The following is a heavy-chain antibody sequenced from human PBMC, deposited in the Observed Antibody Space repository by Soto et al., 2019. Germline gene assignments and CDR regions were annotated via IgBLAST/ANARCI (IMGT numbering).Heavy chain of an antibody. D-gene: IGHD6-19*01. Sequence: PSETLSLTCAVYGGSFSGYYWSWIRQPPGKGLEWIGEINHSGSTNYNPSLKSRVTISVDTSKNQFSLKLSSVTAADTAVYYCARDAPSGAVAAKIAFRPKRDAFDIWGQGTMVTVSS. CDR3: ARDAPSGAVAAKIAFRPKRDAFDI. J-gene: IGHJ3*02. V-gene: IGHV4-34*01. CDR1: GGSFSGYY. CDR2: INHSGST.